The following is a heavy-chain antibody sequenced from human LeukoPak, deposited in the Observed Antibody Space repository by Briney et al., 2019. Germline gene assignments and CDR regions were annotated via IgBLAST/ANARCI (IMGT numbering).Heavy chain of an antibody. Sequence: GASVKVSCKASGYTFTGDFIHWVRQAPGQGLEWMGWINSDSGGTNYARKFQGRVTMTRDTSISTAYMELSSLRSDDTDVFYCAGGNIATRRGENWFDPWGQGTLVTVSS. V-gene: IGHV1-2*02. J-gene: IGHJ5*02. CDR2: INSDSGGT. D-gene: IGHD6-6*01. CDR3: AGGNIATRRGENWFDP. CDR1: GYTFTGDF.